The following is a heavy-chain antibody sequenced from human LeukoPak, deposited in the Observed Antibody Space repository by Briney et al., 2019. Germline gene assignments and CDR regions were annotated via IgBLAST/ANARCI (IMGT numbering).Heavy chain of an antibody. J-gene: IGHJ3*01. D-gene: IGHD3-16*01. V-gene: IGHV3-23*01. CDR2: ISGSGGST. Sequence: GGSLRLSCAASGFTFSSYAMSWVRQAPGKGLEWVSAISGSGGSTYYADSVKGRFTISRDNSKNTLYLQMNSLSAEDTAVYYCSKGGGGVTLVDYWGQGTMVTVSS. CDR3: SKGGGGVTLVDY. CDR1: GFTFSSYA.